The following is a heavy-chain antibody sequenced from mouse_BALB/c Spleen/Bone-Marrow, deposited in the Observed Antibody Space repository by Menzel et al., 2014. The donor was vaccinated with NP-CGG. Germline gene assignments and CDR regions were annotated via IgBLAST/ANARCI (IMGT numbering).Heavy chain of an antibody. CDR2: ISGDGRYT. CDR3: ARHAYYDQTEVSFVC. Sequence: EVKLVESGGGLVKSGRSLKLSCAASGFSFSNYGMSWLRQTPEKRLEWVATISGDGRYTFYSDSVKGRFTISRDNAKNNLYLQLSSLRSEDTALYYCARHAYYDQTEVSFVCRGQGTLVTVSA. CDR1: GFSFSNYG. V-gene: IGHV5-9-2*01. D-gene: IGHD2-4*01. J-gene: IGHJ3*01.